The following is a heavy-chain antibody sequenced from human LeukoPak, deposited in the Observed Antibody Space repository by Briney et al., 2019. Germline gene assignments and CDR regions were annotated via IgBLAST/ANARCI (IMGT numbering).Heavy chain of an antibody. CDR1: GGSISSSSYY. CDR2: IYYSGST. D-gene: IGHD3-10*01. CDR3: ASHVLLWFGEFSHFDY. J-gene: IGHJ4*02. V-gene: IGHV4-39*01. Sequence: PSETLSLTCTVSGGSISSSSYYWGWIRQPPGKGLEWIGSIYYSGSTYYNPSLKSRVTISVDTSKNQFSLKLSSVTAADTAVYYCASHVLLWFGEFSHFDYWGQGTLVTVSS.